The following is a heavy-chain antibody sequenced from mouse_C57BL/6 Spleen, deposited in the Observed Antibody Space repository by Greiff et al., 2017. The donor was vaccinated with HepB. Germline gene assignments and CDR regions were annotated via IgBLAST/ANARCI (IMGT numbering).Heavy chain of an antibody. V-gene: IGHV3-6*01. CDR1: GYSITSGYY. Sequence: EVKLEESGPGLVKPSQSLSLTCSVTGYSITSGYYWNWIRQFPGNKLEWMGYISYDGSNNYNPSLKNRISITRDTSKNQFFLKLNSVTTEDTATYYCARDGYYYGSSFYWYFDVWGTGTTVTVSS. CDR3: ARDGYYYGSSFYWYFDV. CDR2: ISYDGSN. D-gene: IGHD1-1*01. J-gene: IGHJ1*03.